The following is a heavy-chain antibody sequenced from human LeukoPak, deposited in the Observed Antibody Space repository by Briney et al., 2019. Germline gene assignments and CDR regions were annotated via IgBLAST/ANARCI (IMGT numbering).Heavy chain of an antibody. CDR3: AREGDIVVVPAARPFDY. J-gene: IGHJ4*02. CDR2: IYYSGST. CDR1: GGSISSYY. D-gene: IGHD2-2*01. Sequence: PSETLSLTCTVSGGSISSYYWSWIRQPPGKGLEWIGYIYYSGSTNYSPSLKSRVTISVDTSKNQFSLKLSSVTAADTAVYYCAREGDIVVVPAARPFDYWGQGTLVTVSS. V-gene: IGHV4-59*12.